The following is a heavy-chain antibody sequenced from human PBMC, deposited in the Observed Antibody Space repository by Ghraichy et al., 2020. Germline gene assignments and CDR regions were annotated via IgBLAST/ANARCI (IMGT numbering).Heavy chain of an antibody. CDR1: GYSISSGYY. Sequence: SETPSLTCAVSGYSISSGYYWGWIRQPPGKGLEWIGSIYHSGSTYYNPSLKSRVTISVDTSKNQFSLKLSSVTAADTAVYYCARDLNCSGGSCYSPPYNWFDPWGQGTLVTVSS. V-gene: IGHV4-38-2*02. D-gene: IGHD2-15*01. CDR3: ARDLNCSGGSCYSPPYNWFDP. J-gene: IGHJ5*02. CDR2: IYHSGST.